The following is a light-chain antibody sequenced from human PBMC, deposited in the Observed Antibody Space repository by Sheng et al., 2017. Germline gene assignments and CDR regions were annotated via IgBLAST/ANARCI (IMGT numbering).Light chain of an antibody. CDR3: QQSFSGLPT. CDR1: ESIGSY. CDR2: AAS. V-gene: IGKV1-39*01. J-gene: IGKJ4*01. Sequence: DIQMTQSPSSLSASVGSRVTITCRSSESIGSYLNWYQTRPGKAPKLLISAASNLHSGVPSRFSGTVSGTEFTLTINSLQPEDFATYYCQQSFSGLPTFGGGTRVDDQT.